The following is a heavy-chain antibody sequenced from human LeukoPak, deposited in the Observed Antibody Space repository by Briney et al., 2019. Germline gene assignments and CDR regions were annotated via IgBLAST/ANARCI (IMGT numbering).Heavy chain of an antibody. CDR3: AKEGRSLQTY. D-gene: IGHD5-24*01. J-gene: IGHJ4*02. CDR1: GFMFSRNW. CDR2: IKGDGTET. V-gene: IGHV3-7*03. Sequence: PGGSLRLSCAASGFMFSRNWMSWVRLAPGKGLEWVANIKGDGTETYYVDSVKGRFTISRDNAKNSLYLQMNSLRVEDTAVYYCAKEGRSLQTYWGQGTLVTVSS.